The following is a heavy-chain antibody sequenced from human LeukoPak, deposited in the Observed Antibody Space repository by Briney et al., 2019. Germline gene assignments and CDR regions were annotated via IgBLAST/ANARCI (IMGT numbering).Heavy chain of an antibody. J-gene: IGHJ4*02. D-gene: IGHD2/OR15-2a*01. Sequence: PGGSLRLSCAASGFTFSSYAMSWVRQAPGKGLEWVSVIYAGGSIHYADSVKGRFTISRDISKNTLYLQMNSLRVEDTAVYYCARDFSGQWSQGTLVTVSS. V-gene: IGHV3-53*01. CDR1: GFTFSSYA. CDR3: ARDFSGQ. CDR2: IYAGGSI.